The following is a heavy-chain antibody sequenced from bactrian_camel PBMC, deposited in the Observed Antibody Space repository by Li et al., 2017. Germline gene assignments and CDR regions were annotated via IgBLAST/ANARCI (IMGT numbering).Heavy chain of an antibody. D-gene: IGHD1*01. V-gene: IGHV3-2*01. Sequence: HVQLVESGGGSVQAGESLTLSCAGSEYSFSRYSMAWFRQAPGKDREGVASIYRTGETVYADAVKGRFTISQDKGRTMISLQMNSLEPEDTAMYYCAAAFSCPDGLRTLRPVYWGQGTQVTVS. J-gene: IGHJ4*01. CDR3: AAAFSCPDGLRTLRPVY. CDR2: IYRTGET. CDR1: EYSFSRYS.